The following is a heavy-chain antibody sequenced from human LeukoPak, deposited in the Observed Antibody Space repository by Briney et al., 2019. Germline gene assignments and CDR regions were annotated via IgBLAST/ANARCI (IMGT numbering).Heavy chain of an antibody. CDR2: ICGSGGST. J-gene: IGHJ4*02. CDR3: AKDSTSYIAVLGD. Sequence: GGSLRLSCAASGFTFSSYAMSWVRQAPGKGLEWVSAICGSGGSTYYADSVKGRFTISRDNSKNTLYLQMNSLRAEDTAVYYCAKDSTSYIAVLGDWGQGTLVTVSS. V-gene: IGHV3-23*01. D-gene: IGHD6-19*01. CDR1: GFTFSSYA.